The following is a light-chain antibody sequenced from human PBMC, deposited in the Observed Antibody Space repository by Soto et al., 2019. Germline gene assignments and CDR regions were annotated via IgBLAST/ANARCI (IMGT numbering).Light chain of an antibody. J-gene: IGLJ1*01. Sequence: QSVLTQPPSVSGAPGQRVTISCTGSSSNIGAGYDVHWYQHLPGTAPKLLIYDNNNRPSGVPDRFSGSKSGTSASLAITGLQAEDEADYYCVSWDDSLSGLVFGTGTKLTVL. CDR2: DNN. CDR1: SSNIGAGYD. CDR3: VSWDDSLSGLV. V-gene: IGLV1-40*01.